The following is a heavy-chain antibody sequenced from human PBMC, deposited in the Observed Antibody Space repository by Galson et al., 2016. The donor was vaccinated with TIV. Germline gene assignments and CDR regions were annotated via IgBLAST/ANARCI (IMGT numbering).Heavy chain of an antibody. D-gene: IGHD4-17*01. Sequence: SVKVSCKASGYPFTGYYIHWVRRAPGQGLEWMGWIDPNSGVKNYAQTFQARVTMTRDPYIRTAYMELSRLKSDDTAGYYCARDLDSTVTAPFDYWGQGTLVTISS. CDR1: GYPFTGYY. CDR3: ARDLDSTVTAPFDY. V-gene: IGHV1-2*02. CDR2: IDPNSGVK. J-gene: IGHJ4*02.